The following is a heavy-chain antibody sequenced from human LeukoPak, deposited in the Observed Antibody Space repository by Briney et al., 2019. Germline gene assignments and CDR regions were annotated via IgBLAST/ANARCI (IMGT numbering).Heavy chain of an antibody. CDR1: GYTFTSYY. D-gene: IGHD6-6*01. CDR3: ARALVRQLAQEYYFDY. Sequence: ALVNVSCKASGYTFTSYYMHWVRQAPGQGLEWMGIINPSGGSTSYAQKFQGRVTMTRDTSTSTVYMELSSLRSEDTAVYYCARALVRQLAQEYYFDYWGQGTLVTVSS. J-gene: IGHJ4*02. V-gene: IGHV1-46*01. CDR2: INPSGGST.